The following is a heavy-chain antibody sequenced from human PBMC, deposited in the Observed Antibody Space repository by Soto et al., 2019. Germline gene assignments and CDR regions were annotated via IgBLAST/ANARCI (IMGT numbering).Heavy chain of an antibody. CDR1: GFTFSNAW. Sequence: GGSLRLSCAASGFTFSNAWMNWVRQAPGKGLEWVGRIKSKTDGGTTDYAAPVKGRFTISRDDSKNTRYLQMNSLKTEDTAVYYCTTDSSRIQLWTPYYYYGMDVWGQGTTVTVSS. D-gene: IGHD5-18*01. J-gene: IGHJ6*02. CDR2: IKSKTDGGTT. V-gene: IGHV3-15*07. CDR3: TTDSSRIQLWTPYYYYGMDV.